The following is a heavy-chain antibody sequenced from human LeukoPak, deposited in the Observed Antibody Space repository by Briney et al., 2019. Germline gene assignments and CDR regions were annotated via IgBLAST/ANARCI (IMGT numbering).Heavy chain of an antibody. J-gene: IGHJ3*02. Sequence: GGSLRLSCAASGFTFSSYSMNWVRQAPGKGLEWVSSISSSSSYIYYADSVKGRFTISRDNAKNSLYLQMNSLRAEDTAVYYCASGYSGSFNFDIWGQGTMVTVSS. V-gene: IGHV3-21*01. D-gene: IGHD1-26*01. CDR1: GFTFSSYS. CDR2: ISSSSSYI. CDR3: ASGYSGSFNFDI.